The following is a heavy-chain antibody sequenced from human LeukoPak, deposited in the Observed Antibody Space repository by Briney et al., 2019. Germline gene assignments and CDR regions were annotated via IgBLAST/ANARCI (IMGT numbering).Heavy chain of an antibody. V-gene: IGHV3-13*01. CDR2: IGTAGDT. D-gene: IGHD3-10*01. CDR3: ARGGRTWFGELTPRNYYYYGMDA. J-gene: IGHJ6*02. CDR1: GFTFSSYN. Sequence: GGSLRLSCAASGFTFSSYNMHWVRQATGKGLEWVSAIGTAGDTYYPGSVKGRFTISRENAKNSLYLQMNSLRAGDTAVYYCARGGRTWFGELTPRNYYYYGMDAWGQGTTVTVSS.